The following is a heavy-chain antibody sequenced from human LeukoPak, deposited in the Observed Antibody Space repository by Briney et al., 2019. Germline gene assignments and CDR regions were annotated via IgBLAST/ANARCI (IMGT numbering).Heavy chain of an antibody. J-gene: IGHJ4*02. CDR1: GYTFTSYG. CDR3: ARDGSGYNYFDY. D-gene: IGHD3-3*01. CDR2: ISAYNGNT. Sequence: ASVKVSCKASGYTFTSYGISWVRQAPGQGLEWMGWISAYNGNTNYAQKLQGRVTMTTDTSTSTAYMELRSLRSDDTAVYSCARDGSGYNYFDYWGQGSLVTVSS. V-gene: IGHV1-18*01.